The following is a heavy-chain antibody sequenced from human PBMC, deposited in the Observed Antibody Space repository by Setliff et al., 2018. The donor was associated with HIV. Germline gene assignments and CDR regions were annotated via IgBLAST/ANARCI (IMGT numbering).Heavy chain of an antibody. J-gene: IGHJ5*02. V-gene: IGHV1-69*13. CDR1: GYTFTSYG. CDR3: ARGKNIVVVPAAPNWFDP. Sequence: GASVKVSCKASGYTFTSYGISWVRQAPGQGLEWMGGIIPMYDTRNYAQKFQGRVTITADESTSTAYMELSSLRSEDTAVYYCARGKNIVVVPAAPNWFDPWGQGTLVTVSS. CDR2: IIPMYDTR. D-gene: IGHD2-2*01.